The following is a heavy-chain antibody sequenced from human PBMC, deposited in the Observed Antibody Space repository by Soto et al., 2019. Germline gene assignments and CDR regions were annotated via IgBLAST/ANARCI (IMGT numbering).Heavy chain of an antibody. CDR1: GGSINSYY. V-gene: IGHV4-59*01. Sequence: SETLSLTCTVSGGSINSYYWSWIRQPPGKGLEWIGYIYYSGSTNYNPSLKSRVTISVDASKNQFSLKLSSVTAADTAVYYCARVGMYASSWADYWGQGTLVTVSS. CDR2: IYYSGST. CDR3: ARVGMYASSWADY. J-gene: IGHJ4*02. D-gene: IGHD6-13*01.